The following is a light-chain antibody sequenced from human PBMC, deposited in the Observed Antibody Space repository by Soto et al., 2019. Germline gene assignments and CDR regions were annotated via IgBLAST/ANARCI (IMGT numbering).Light chain of an antibody. CDR3: SSYTSSSTLYV. J-gene: IGLJ1*01. CDR2: DVS. V-gene: IGLV2-14*01. CDR1: SSDVGGYNY. Sequence: QSALTQPASVSGSPGQSITISCTGTSSDVGGYNYASWYQQQPGKAPKLMIYDVSNRPSGVSNRFSGSKSGNTASLPISALQAEVEADYYCSSYTSSSTLYVCGTGTQATVL.